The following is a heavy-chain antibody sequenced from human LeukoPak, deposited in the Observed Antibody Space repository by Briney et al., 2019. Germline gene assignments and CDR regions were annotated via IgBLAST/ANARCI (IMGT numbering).Heavy chain of an antibody. CDR1: GFTFSHYG. CDR2: IQSDGSKK. Sequence: PGGSLRLSCAPSGFTFSHYGIHWVRQAPGKGLEWVAAIQSDGSKKYYAESVKGRFTISRDNSMNTLYVQLNSLRAEDTAVYYCAKGGSSWTIFDYWGQGTLVTVSS. V-gene: IGHV3-30*02. D-gene: IGHD6-13*01. CDR3: AKGGSSWTIFDY. J-gene: IGHJ4*02.